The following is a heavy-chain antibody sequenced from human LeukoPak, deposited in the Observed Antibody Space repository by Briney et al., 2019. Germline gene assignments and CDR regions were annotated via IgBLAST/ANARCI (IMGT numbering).Heavy chain of an antibody. CDR1: GGSFSSYY. CDR2: IYTRGST. J-gene: IGHJ5*02. D-gene: IGHD3-10*01. CDR3: AREGLNMVRGVIPKEAWGWFDP. V-gene: IGHV4-4*07. Sequence: SETLSLTCAVYGGSFSSYYWSWIRQPAGKGLEWIGRIYTRGSTNYNPSLKSRVTISVDTSKNQFSLKLTSVTAADTAVYYCAREGLNMVRGVIPKEAWGWFDPWGQGTLVTVSS.